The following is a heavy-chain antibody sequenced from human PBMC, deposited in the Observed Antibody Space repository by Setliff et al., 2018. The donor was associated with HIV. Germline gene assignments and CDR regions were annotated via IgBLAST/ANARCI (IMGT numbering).Heavy chain of an antibody. Sequence: ASVKVSCKASGYSFINYGISWVRQAPGQGPEWMGWISAYNGNTDYAPRFLGRVTMTTDTFTTTAYMELKSLTSDDTAVYYCARARLQGIVTAVGPRDNCLDPWGQGTRVTVSS. V-gene: IGHV1-18*01. CDR3: ARARLQGIVTAVGPRDNCLDP. D-gene: IGHD1-26*01. J-gene: IGHJ5*02. CDR2: ISAYNGNT. CDR1: GYSFINYG.